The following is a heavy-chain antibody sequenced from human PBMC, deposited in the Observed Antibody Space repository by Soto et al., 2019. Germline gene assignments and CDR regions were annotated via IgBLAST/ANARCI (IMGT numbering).Heavy chain of an antibody. Sequence: SETLSLTCTVSGDSITRGDYYWTWIRHSPAKGLEWIGNIYKSETTSYNPALRGRVTISVDTSKNQLSLRLNSLTAADTAVYYCARGWFGELLSWFDPWGQGTLVTVSS. CDR1: GDSITRGDYY. CDR2: IYKSETT. D-gene: IGHD3-10*01. V-gene: IGHV4-31*03. CDR3: ARGWFGELLSWFDP. J-gene: IGHJ5*02.